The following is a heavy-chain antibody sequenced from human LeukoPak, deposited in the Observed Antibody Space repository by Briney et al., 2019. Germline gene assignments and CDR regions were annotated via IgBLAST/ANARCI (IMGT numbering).Heavy chain of an antibody. D-gene: IGHD3-9*01. Sequence: SETLSLTCAVYGGSFSGYYWSWIRQPPGKGLEWIGEINHSGSTNYNPSLKSRVTISVDTSKNQFSLKLSSVTAADTAVYYCASLYYDILTGYCSAWGQGTLVTVSS. J-gene: IGHJ5*02. CDR3: ASLYYDILTGYCSA. CDR1: GGSFSGYY. V-gene: IGHV4-34*01. CDR2: INHSGST.